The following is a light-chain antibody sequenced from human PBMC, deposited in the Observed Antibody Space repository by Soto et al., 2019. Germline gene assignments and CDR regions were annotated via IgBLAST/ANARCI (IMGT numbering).Light chain of an antibody. CDR2: GAS. CDR3: QQYDRSPLT. Sequence: EIVLTQSPGTPSLSPGERATLSCRASQSVSSSFLAWYQQKPGQAPRLLTYGASSRATGIPDRFSGSGSGTDFTLTISRLEPEDVAVYYCQQYDRSPLTFGGGTKVEIK. V-gene: IGKV3-20*01. CDR1: QSVSSSF. J-gene: IGKJ4*01.